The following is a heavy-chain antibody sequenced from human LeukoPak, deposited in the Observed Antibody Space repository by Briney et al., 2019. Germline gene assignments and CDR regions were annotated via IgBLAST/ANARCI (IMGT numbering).Heavy chain of an antibody. CDR2: IYYSGST. CDR3: ARDQWGYWFDP. J-gene: IGHJ5*02. Sequence: SETLSLTCAVYGGSFSGYYWSWIRQPPGKGLEWIEYIYYSGSTNYNPSLKSRVTISVDTSKNQFSLKLSSVTAADTAVYYCARDQWGYWFDPWGQGTLVTVSS. CDR1: GGSFSGYY. V-gene: IGHV4-59*01. D-gene: IGHD3-16*01.